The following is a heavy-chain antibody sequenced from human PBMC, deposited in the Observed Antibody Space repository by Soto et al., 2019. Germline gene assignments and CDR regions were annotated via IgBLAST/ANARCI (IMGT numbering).Heavy chain of an antibody. V-gene: IGHV1-2*02. J-gene: IGHJ6*02. Sequence: ASVKVSCKASGYTFTGYYMHWVRQAPGQGLEWMGWINPNSGGTNYAQKFQGRVTKTRDTSISTAYMELSRLRSDDTAVYYCAGAVVVVYGMDVWGQGTTVTVSS. D-gene: IGHD2-15*01. CDR2: INPNSGGT. CDR3: AGAVVVVYGMDV. CDR1: GYTFTGYY.